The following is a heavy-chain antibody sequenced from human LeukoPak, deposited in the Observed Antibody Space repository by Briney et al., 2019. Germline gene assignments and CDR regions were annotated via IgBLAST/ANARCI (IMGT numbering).Heavy chain of an antibody. CDR3: AKRGMNYYDSSEYYFDY. Sequence: GGSLRLSCAASGXTFSNYEMNWVRQAPGKGLEWVSYISSSGSTTYYADSVKGRFTISRDNAKNSLYLQMNSLRAEDTAVYYSAKRGMNYYDSSEYYFDYWGQGTLVTVSS. J-gene: IGHJ4*02. CDR2: ISSSGSTT. CDR1: GXTFSNYE. D-gene: IGHD3-22*01. V-gene: IGHV3-48*03.